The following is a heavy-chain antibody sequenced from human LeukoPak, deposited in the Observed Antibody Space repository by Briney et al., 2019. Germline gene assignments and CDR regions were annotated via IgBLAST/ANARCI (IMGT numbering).Heavy chain of an antibody. D-gene: IGHD1-26*01. CDR2: IYYSGST. CDR3: ARGPYSGSYRYFDL. J-gene: IGHJ2*01. V-gene: IGHV4-59*01. CDR1: GGSISSYY. Sequence: KASETLSLTCTVSGGSISSYYWSWIRQPPGKGLEWIGYIYYSGSTNYNPSLKSRVTISVDTSKNQFSLKLSSVTAADTAVYYCARGPYSGSYRYFDLWGRGTLVTVSS.